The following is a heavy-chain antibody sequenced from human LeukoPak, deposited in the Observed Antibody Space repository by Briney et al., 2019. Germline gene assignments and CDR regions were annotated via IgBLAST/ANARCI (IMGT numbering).Heavy chain of an antibody. J-gene: IGHJ6*03. CDR2: ISGSGGST. V-gene: IGHV3-23*01. CDR1: GFTFSSYA. D-gene: IGHD1-26*01. Sequence: PGWSLRLSCAASGFTFSSYAMSWVRQAPGKGLEWVSAISGSGGSTYYADSVKGRFTISRDNSKNTLYLQMNSLRAEDTAVYYCASYPGGATRGYYYYMDVWGKGTTVTVSS. CDR3: ASYPGGATRGYYYYMDV.